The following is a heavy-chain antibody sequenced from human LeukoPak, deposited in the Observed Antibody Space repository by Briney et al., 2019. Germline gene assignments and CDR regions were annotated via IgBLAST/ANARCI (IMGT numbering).Heavy chain of an antibody. J-gene: IGHJ4*02. V-gene: IGHV4-59*01. CDR1: GGSISSYY. CDR2: IYYSGST. CDR3: ARGNTAMVAYYFDY. Sequence: SETLSLTCTVSGGSISSYYWSRIRQPPRKGLEWIGYIYYSGSTNYNPSLKSRVTISVDTSKNQFSLKLSSVTAADTAVYYCARGNTAMVAYYFDYWGQGTLVTVSS. D-gene: IGHD5-18*01.